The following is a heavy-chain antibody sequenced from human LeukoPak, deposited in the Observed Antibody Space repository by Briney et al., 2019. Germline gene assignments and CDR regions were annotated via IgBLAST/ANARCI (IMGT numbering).Heavy chain of an antibody. D-gene: IGHD6-13*01. CDR2: ISSSGSTI. CDR1: GFTFSSYE. Sequence: GGSLRLSCAASGFTFSSYEMNWVRQAPGKVLEWVSYISSSGSTIYYADSVKGRFTISRDNAKNSLYLQMNSMRAEETAVYYCARDIMLAAAGHDAFDIWGQGTMVTVSS. J-gene: IGHJ3*02. V-gene: IGHV3-48*03. CDR3: ARDIMLAAAGHDAFDI.